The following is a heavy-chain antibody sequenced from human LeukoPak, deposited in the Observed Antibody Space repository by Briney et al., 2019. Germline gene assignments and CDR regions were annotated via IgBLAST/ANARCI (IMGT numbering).Heavy chain of an antibody. Sequence: PSETLSLTCTVSAGSITSYYYTWIRQPPGKGMEWIGYIYYSGNTNYNPSLKSRVTMSLDMSKNQFSLRLTSVTAADTAVYYCAREDSGTSIDYWGQGTLVTVSS. CDR2: IYYSGNT. CDR3: AREDSGTSIDY. V-gene: IGHV4-59*01. J-gene: IGHJ4*01. CDR1: AGSITSYY. D-gene: IGHD1-26*01.